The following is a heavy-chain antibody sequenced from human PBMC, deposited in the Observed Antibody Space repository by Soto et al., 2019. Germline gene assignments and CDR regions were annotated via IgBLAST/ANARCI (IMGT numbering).Heavy chain of an antibody. V-gene: IGHV4-30-4*01. D-gene: IGHD3-22*01. CDR2: IYYSGST. CDR3: DKADRCGYSYFDY. J-gene: IGHJ4*01. Sequence: PPGTGLEWIGYIYYSGSTYYNPSLESRVTISVDTSKNQFSLKLSSVTAADTAVYYCDKADRCGYSYFDYWGHGTLVTVSS.